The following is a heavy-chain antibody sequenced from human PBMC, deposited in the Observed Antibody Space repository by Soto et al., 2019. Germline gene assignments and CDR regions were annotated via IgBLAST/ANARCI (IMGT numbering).Heavy chain of an antibody. J-gene: IGHJ5*02. CDR3: ARSSIAVGDWFDP. CDR1: GFTFSSYW. D-gene: IGHD6-6*01. CDR2: IKQDGSEK. Sequence: EVQLVESGGGLVQPGGSLRLSCAASGFTFSSYWLSWVRQAPGKGLEWVANIKQDGSEKYYVDSVKGRFTISRDNAKNSLYLQMNSVRAEDTAVYYCARSSIAVGDWFDPWGQGTLVTVSS. V-gene: IGHV3-7*01.